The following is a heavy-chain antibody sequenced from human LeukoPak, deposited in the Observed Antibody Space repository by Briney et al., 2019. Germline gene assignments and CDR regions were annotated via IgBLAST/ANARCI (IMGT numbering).Heavy chain of an antibody. CDR1: GFTFDSYW. J-gene: IGHJ4*02. D-gene: IGHD6-25*01. Sequence: GGSLRLSCAASGFTFDSYWTTWVRQVPGKGLEWVANIKQGGSESYYVDSVKGRFTISRDNAKNSVYLQMDSLRVEDTAVYYCARVGAWELQRVFDYWGQGTLATVSS. CDR3: ARVGAWELQRVFDY. CDR2: IKQGGSES. V-gene: IGHV3-7*01.